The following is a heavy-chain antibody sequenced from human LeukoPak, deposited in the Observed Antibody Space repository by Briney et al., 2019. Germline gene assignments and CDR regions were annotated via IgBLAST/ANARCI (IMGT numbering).Heavy chain of an antibody. CDR1: GFTFSSYG. V-gene: IGHV3-30*18. CDR3: AKDPRWLQSIPDY. Sequence: YPGGSLRLSCAASGFTFSSYGMHWVRQAPGKELEWVAVISYDGSNKYYADSVKGRFTISRDNSKNTLYLQMNSLRAEDTAVYYCAKDPRWLQSIPDYWGQGTLVTVSS. J-gene: IGHJ4*02. CDR2: ISYDGSNK. D-gene: IGHD5-24*01.